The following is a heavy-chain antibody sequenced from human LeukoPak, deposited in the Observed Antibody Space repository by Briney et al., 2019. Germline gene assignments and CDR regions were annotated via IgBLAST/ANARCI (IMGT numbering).Heavy chain of an antibody. CDR1: GGSISSYY. J-gene: IGHJ3*02. CDR2: IYTSGST. CDR3: ARGPTGRAIFGVVTHRDAFDI. Sequence: PSETLSLTCTVSGGSISSYYWSWIRQPAGKGLEWIGRIYTSGSTNYNPSLKSRITMSVDTSKNQFSLKLSSVTAADTAVYYCARGPTGRAIFGVVTHRDAFDIWGQGTMVTVSS. V-gene: IGHV4-4*07. D-gene: IGHD3-3*01.